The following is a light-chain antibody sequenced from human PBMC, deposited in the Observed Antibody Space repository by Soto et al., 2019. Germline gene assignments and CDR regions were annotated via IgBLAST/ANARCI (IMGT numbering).Light chain of an antibody. J-gene: IGLJ3*02. CDR3: MSPTTRVTWV. CDR2: DVT. CDR1: SSDIGRYNY. V-gene: IGLV2-14*03. Sequence: QSALTQPASVSGSPGQSITISCTGTSSDIGRYNYVSWYQQHPGKAPKLMIYDVTNRPSGVSSRFSGSKSGNTASLTNSGLQAEDEADYYCMSPTTRVTWVFGGGTKLTVL.